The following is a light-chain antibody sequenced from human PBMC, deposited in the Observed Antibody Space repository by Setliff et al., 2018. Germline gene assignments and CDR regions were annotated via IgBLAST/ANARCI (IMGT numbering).Light chain of an antibody. Sequence: DIVMTQSPDSLAVSLGERATINCKSSRTVLYSSNNNNYLAWYQQKPGQPPKLLIYWASTRESGVPDRFSGSGSGTDFTLTISSLQAEDVAIYYCQQYYSPPVTVGGGTKVDIK. CDR2: WAS. V-gene: IGKV4-1*01. CDR1: RTVLYSSNNNNY. CDR3: QQYYSPPVT. J-gene: IGKJ4*01.